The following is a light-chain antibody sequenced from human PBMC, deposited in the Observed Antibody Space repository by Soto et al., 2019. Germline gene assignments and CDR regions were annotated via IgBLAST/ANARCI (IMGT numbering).Light chain of an antibody. J-gene: IGKJ4*01. CDR3: QQYNNWPPLT. CDR2: GAS. V-gene: IGKV3-15*01. CDR1: QSVSSN. Sequence: EIVMTQSPATLSVSPGESATLSCRASQSVSSNLAWYQQKPGQAPRLLIYGASTRATGIPARFSGSGSGTAYTLTISSRQSEDLAVYYCQQYNNWPPLTFGGGTKVEIK.